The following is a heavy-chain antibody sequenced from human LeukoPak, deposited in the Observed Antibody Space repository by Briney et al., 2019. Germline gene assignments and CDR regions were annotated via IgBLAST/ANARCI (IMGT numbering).Heavy chain of an antibody. CDR1: GGSISSYY. D-gene: IGHD6-6*01. V-gene: IGHV4-59*01. J-gene: IGHJ4*02. CDR2: NYYSGST. CDR3: ARSIAAPPRGYYFDY. Sequence: SETLSLTCTVSGGSISSYYWSWIRQPPGKGLEWIGYNYYSGSTNYNPSLKSRVTISVDTSKNQFSMKLSSVTAADTAVYYCARSIAAPPRGYYFDYWGQGTLVTVSS.